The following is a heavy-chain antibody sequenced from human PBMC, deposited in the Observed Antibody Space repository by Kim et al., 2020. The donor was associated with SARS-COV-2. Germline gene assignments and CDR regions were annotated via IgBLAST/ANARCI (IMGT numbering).Heavy chain of an antibody. CDR2: ISSSSSYK. D-gene: IGHD6-19*01. V-gene: IGHV3-11*05. CDR1: GFTFSDYY. J-gene: IGHJ4*02. CDR3: ARAPGYSSGWYSPHY. Sequence: GGSLRLSCAASGFTFSDYYMSWIRQAPGKGLEWVSYISSSSSYKNYADSVKGRFTISRDNAKNSLYLQMNSLRAEDTAVYYCARAPGYSSGWYSPHYWGQGTLVTVSS.